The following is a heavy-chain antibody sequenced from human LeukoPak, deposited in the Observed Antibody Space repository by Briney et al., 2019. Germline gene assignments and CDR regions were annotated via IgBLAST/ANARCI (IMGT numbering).Heavy chain of an antibody. D-gene: IGHD6-19*01. Sequence: SETLSLTCTVSGGSISSGGYYWSWIRQHPGKGLEWIGYIYYSGSTYYNPSLKSRVTISVDTSKNQFSLKLSSVTAADTAVYYCARHGIAVAGTIDYWGQGTLVTVSS. V-gene: IGHV4-31*03. CDR3: ARHGIAVAGTIDY. CDR2: IYYSGST. J-gene: IGHJ4*02. CDR1: GGSISSGGYY.